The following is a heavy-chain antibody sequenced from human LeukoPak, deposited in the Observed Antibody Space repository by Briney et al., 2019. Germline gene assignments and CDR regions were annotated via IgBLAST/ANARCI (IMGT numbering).Heavy chain of an antibody. CDR2: IWYDGSNK. CDR3: AKLVATGVDFDY. D-gene: IGHD5-12*01. V-gene: IGHV3-33*03. J-gene: IGHJ4*02. Sequence: PGGSLRLSCAASGFTFSSYAMHWVRQAPGKGLEWVAVIWYDGSNKYYADSVKGRFTISRDNSKNTLYLQMNSLRAEDTAVYYCAKLVATGVDFDYWGQGTLVTVSS. CDR1: GFTFSSYA.